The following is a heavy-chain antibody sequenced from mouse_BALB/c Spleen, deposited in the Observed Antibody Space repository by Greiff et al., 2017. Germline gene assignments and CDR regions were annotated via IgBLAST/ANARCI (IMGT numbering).Heavy chain of an antibody. CDR1: GFSLTSYG. Sequence: VHLVESGPGLVAPSQSLSITCTVSGFSLTSYGVHWVRQPPGKGLEWLGVIWAGGSTNYNSALMSRLSISKDNSKSQVFLKMNSLQTDDTAMYYCARGITTVVRDAMDYWGQGTSVTVSA. CDR2: IWAGGST. CDR3: ARGITTVVRDAMDY. D-gene: IGHD1-1*01. J-gene: IGHJ4*01. V-gene: IGHV2-9*02.